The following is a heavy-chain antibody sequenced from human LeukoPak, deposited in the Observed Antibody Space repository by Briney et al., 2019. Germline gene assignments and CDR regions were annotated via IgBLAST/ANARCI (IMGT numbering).Heavy chain of an antibody. D-gene: IGHD6-13*01. V-gene: IGHV1-69*13. J-gene: IGHJ4*02. CDR3: AKDLWQQPGGAFDY. CDR1: GGTFSSYA. Sequence: ASVKVSCKASGGTFSSYAISWVRQAPGQGLEWMGGIIPIFGTANYAQKFQGRVTITADESTSTAYMELSSLRSEDTAVYYCAKDLWQQPGGAFDYWGQGTLVTVSS. CDR2: IIPIFGTA.